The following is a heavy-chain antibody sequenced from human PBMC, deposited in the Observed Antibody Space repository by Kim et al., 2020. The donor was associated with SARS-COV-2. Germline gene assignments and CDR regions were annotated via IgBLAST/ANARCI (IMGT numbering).Heavy chain of an antibody. Sequence: SETLSLTCAAYGGSFSSYYWTWIRQPPGKGLEWIGEINHRGSTNYNPSLKSRVNISVDRSKNQFSLKLSSVTAADTAMYYCARELSTGDDAYDMWGQGTMVTVSS. CDR2: INHRGST. V-gene: IGHV4-34*01. CDR1: GGSFSSYY. CDR3: ARELSTGDDAYDM. D-gene: IGHD7-27*01. J-gene: IGHJ3*02.